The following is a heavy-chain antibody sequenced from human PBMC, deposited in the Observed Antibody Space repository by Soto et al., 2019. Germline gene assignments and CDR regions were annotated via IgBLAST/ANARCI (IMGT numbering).Heavy chain of an antibody. J-gene: IGHJ4*02. CDR3: ARGSSINLSGYDSY. CDR1: VFTFSTYA. D-gene: IGHD5-12*01. CDR2: ISGSGDST. Sequence: GGSLRLSCASSVFTFSTYAMICVRHSPGKCLEWVSAISGSGDSTYYADSVKGRFTISRDNSKNTLYLQMSSLRAEDTAIYYWARGSSINLSGYDSYWRQGTLDTVSS. V-gene: IGHV3-23*01.